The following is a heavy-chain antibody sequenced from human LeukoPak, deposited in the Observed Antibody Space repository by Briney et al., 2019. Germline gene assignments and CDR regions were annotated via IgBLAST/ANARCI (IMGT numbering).Heavy chain of an antibody. CDR1: GFTFSSYG. D-gene: IGHD2-21*02. Sequence: GGSLRLSCAASGFTFSSYGMHWVRQAPGKGLEWVAVIWYDGSNKYYADSVKGRFTISRDNSKNTLYLQMNSLRAEDTAGYYCARVQYCGGDCYSPPWYYFDYWGQGTLVTVSS. CDR3: ARVQYCGGDCYSPPWYYFDY. J-gene: IGHJ4*01. V-gene: IGHV3-33*01. CDR2: IWYDGSNK.